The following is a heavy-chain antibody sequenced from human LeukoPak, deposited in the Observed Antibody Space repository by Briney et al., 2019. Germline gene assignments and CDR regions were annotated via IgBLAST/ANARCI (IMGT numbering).Heavy chain of an antibody. CDR1: GDNLSELT. CDR2: FDPEEGER. Sequence: ASVKVSCKVSGDNLSELTVHWVRQAPGKGVEWIGGFDPEEGERLYAQKFEGRVTMTEDTSTDTACMQLSSLRSEDTAVYYCATFCVYDLLECFDYWGQGTLVTVSS. V-gene: IGHV1-24*01. CDR3: ATFCVYDLLECFDY. J-gene: IGHJ4*02. D-gene: IGHD5/OR15-5a*01.